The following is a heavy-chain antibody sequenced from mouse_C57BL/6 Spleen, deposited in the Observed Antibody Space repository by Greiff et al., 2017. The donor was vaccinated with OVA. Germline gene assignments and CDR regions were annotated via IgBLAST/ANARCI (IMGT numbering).Heavy chain of an antibody. V-gene: IGHV1-82*01. Sequence: VQRVESGPELVKPGASVKISCKASGYAFSSSWMNWVKQRPGKGLEWIGRIYPGDGDTNYNGKFKGKATLTADKSSSTAYMQLSSLTSEDSAVYFCARPGYGKYAMDYWGQGTSVTVSS. J-gene: IGHJ4*01. CDR1: GYAFSSSW. CDR3: ARPGYGKYAMDY. CDR2: IYPGDGDT. D-gene: IGHD2-10*02.